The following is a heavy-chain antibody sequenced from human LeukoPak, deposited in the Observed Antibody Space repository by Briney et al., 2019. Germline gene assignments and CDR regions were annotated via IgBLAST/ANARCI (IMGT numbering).Heavy chain of an antibody. CDR1: GSTFTGYY. Sequence: ASVKVSCKASGSTFTGYYMHWVRQAPGQGLEWMGRINPNSGGTNYAQKFQGRVTMTRDTSISTAYMELSRLRSDDTAVYYCARASVGATTDFDYWGQGTLVTVSS. CDR2: INPNSGGT. V-gene: IGHV1-2*06. CDR3: ARASVGATTDFDY. J-gene: IGHJ4*02. D-gene: IGHD1-26*01.